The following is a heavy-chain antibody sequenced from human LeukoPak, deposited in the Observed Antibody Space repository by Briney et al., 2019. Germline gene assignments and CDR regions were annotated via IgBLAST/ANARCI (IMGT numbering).Heavy chain of an antibody. Sequence: GGSLRLSCTVSGFTFDGYAMHWVRQVPGKGLVWVSRINTDGSDTTYADSVKGRFTISRDNAKNTLYLQMSSLRAEDTALYYCVRNWNYYDQWGQGTLVTVSS. CDR3: VRNWNYYDQ. D-gene: IGHD1-1*01. CDR2: INTDGSDT. CDR1: GFTFDGYA. J-gene: IGHJ4*02. V-gene: IGHV3-74*03.